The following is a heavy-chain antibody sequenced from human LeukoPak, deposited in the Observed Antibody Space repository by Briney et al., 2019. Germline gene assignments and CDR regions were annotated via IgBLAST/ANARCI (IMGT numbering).Heavy chain of an antibody. Sequence: GGSLRLSCAASEFSVGSNYMTWVRQAPGKGLEWVSLIYSGGSTYYADSVKGRFTISRDNSKNTLYLQMNSLRAGDTAVYYCAELGITMIGGVWGKGTTVTISS. D-gene: IGHD3-10*02. CDR2: IYSGGST. CDR3: AELGITMIGGV. V-gene: IGHV3-66*01. J-gene: IGHJ6*04. CDR1: EFSVGSNY.